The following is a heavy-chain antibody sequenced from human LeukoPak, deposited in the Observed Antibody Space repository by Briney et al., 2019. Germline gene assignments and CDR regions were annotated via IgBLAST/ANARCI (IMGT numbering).Heavy chain of an antibody. D-gene: IGHD4-17*01. V-gene: IGHV3-30*02. CDR3: AREITTVTTMLFRRNYYMDV. Sequence: PGGSLRLSCAASGFSFSSSAMHWVRQAPGKGLDWVAFIHYDGNNKYYADSVKGRFTISRDNSKNTVYLQMNSLRAEDTAVYYCAREITTVTTMLFRRNYYMDVWGKGTTVTISS. CDR2: IHYDGNNK. J-gene: IGHJ6*03. CDR1: GFSFSSSA.